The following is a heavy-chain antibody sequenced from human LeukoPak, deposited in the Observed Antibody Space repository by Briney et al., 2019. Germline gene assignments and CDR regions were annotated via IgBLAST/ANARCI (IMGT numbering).Heavy chain of an antibody. CDR2: ISGSGGST. CDR1: GFTFSSYA. V-gene: IGHV3-23*01. J-gene: IGHJ5*02. Sequence: GGSLRLSCAASGFTFSSYAMSWVRQAPGKGLEWVSAISGSGGSTYYADSVKGRFTISRDNSKNTLYLQMNSLRAEDTAVYYCAKGGFTIFGVDPNWFDPWGQGTLVTVSS. CDR3: AKGGFTIFGVDPNWFDP. D-gene: IGHD3-3*01.